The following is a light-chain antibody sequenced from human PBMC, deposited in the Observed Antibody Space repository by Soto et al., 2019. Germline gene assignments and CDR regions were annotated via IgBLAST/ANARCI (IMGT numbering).Light chain of an antibody. CDR3: QQRSRWPHT. CDR2: ESS. CDR1: QSISSS. Sequence: ESVFTQSTATLSFSPGDRATLSCRASQSISSSLAWYQQKTGQAPRLLIYESSNRASGIPARFSGSGSGTDFTLTISRLEPEDFALYFCQQRSRWPHTFGGGTKVDIK. J-gene: IGKJ4*01. V-gene: IGKV3-11*01.